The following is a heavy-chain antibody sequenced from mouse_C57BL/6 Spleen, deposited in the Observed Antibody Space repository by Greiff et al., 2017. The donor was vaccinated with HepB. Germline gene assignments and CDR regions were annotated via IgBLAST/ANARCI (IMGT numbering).Heavy chain of an antibody. D-gene: IGHD1-1*01. V-gene: IGHV1-80*01. Sequence: QVQLQQSGAELVKPGASVKISCKASGYAFSSYWMNWVKQRPGKGLEWIGQIYPGDGDTNYNGKFKGKATLTADKSSSTAYMQLSSLTSEDSAVYFCAREGYYYGSSYAFDYWGQGTTLTVSS. CDR1: GYAFSSYW. CDR2: IYPGDGDT. J-gene: IGHJ2*01. CDR3: AREGYYYGSSYAFDY.